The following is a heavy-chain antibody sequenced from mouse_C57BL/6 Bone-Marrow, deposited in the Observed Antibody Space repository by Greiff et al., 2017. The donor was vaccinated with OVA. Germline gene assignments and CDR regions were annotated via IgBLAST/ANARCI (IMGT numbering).Heavy chain of an antibody. CDR3: ARKEVLGWFAY. J-gene: IGHJ3*01. V-gene: IGHV1-26*01. CDR1: GYTFTDYY. Sequence: EVQLQQSGPELVKPGASVKISCKASGYTFTDYYMNWVKQSHGKSLEWIGDINPNNGGTSYNQKFKGKATLTVDKSSSTAYMELRSLTSEDSAVYYGARKEVLGWFAYWGQGTLVTVSA. D-gene: IGHD2-14*01. CDR2: INPNNGGT.